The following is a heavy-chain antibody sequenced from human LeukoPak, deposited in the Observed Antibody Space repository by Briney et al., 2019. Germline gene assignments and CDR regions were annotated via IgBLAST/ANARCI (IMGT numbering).Heavy chain of an antibody. CDR2: TYYRSKSSS. CDR3: ARGRGDSGGSHSGNFDY. CDR1: GDSVSSNTVT. D-gene: IGHD3-22*01. V-gene: IGHV6-1*01. J-gene: IGHJ4*02. Sequence: SQTLSLTCAISGDSVSSNTVTWNWLRQSPSRGLEWLGRTYYRSKSSSDYAVSVKSRITINPDTSKNQFSLQLNSVTPEDAAVYYCARGRGDSGGSHSGNFDYWGQGTLVTVSS.